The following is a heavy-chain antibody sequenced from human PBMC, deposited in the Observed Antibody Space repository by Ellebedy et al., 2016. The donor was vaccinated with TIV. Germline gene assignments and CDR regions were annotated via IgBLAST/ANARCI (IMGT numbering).Heavy chain of an antibody. Sequence: GGSLRLSCAASGFTLSSYPMSWVRQTPGKGLEWVSDIRGGGGRTNYADSVKGRFTISRDNSKNTLYLQMHSLRAADTAIYYCAKDDFGEFDYWGQGTLVTVSS. CDR2: IRGGGGRT. V-gene: IGHV3-23*01. D-gene: IGHD4-17*01. CDR1: GFTLSSYP. J-gene: IGHJ4*02. CDR3: AKDDFGEFDY.